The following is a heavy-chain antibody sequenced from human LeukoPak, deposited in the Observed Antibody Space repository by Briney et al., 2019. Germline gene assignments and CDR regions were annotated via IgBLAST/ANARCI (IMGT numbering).Heavy chain of an antibody. D-gene: IGHD2/OR15-2a*01. CDR1: GYTFTSYD. Sequence: GASVKVSCKASGYTFTSYDINWVRQATGQGLEWMGWMDPNSGNTGYAQKFQGRVTITMNTSISTAYVELSSLRSEDTAVYYCARGGEIIVAGLNWFDPWGQGTLVTVSS. CDR2: MDPNSGNT. J-gene: IGHJ5*02. V-gene: IGHV1-8*03. CDR3: ARGGEIIVAGLNWFDP.